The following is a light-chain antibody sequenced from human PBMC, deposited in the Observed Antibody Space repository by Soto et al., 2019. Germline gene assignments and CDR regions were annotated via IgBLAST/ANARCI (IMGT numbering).Light chain of an antibody. V-gene: IGLV2-14*01. CDR1: SSDVGAYNY. CDR2: EVS. Sequence: QSVLTQPASVSGSPGQSITISCTGTSSDVGAYNYVSWYQQHPGKAPKLMIYEVSNRPSGVSNRFSGSKSGNTASLTTSGLQAEDEADYYCSSYTSISTPYVFGTGTKVTVL. J-gene: IGLJ1*01. CDR3: SSYTSISTPYV.